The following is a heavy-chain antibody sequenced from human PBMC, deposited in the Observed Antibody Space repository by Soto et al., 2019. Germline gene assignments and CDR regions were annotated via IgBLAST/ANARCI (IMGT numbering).Heavy chain of an antibody. CDR3: AKLGLIGAYRKSFFDF. D-gene: IGHD1-26*01. J-gene: IGHJ4*02. Sequence: PGGSLRLSCAASGFTFTTYGMHWVRQAPGKGLEWVAFISYDGINQYYADSVKGRFTVSRDLSKNTLFLQMNNLRPEDTAVYYCAKLGLIGAYRKSFFDFWGQGTLVTVSS. V-gene: IGHV3-30*18. CDR1: GFTFTTYG. CDR2: ISYDGINQ.